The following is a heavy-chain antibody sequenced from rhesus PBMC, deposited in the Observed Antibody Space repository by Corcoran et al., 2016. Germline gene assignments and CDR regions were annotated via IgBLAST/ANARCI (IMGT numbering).Heavy chain of an antibody. CDR2: ITIGGAT. D-gene: IGHD1-44*02. CDR3: TRGGRTGRFDV. Sequence: VEQLVESGGALVQPGASLRLSCAASEFTFSIYDMHWVRQAPGKGLELVSVITIGGATYYSDSVKGRFTVSRDNAKNSLYLQMNSLRVEDTAVYYCTRGGRTGRFDVWGAGVQVTVSS. V-gene: IGHV3-132*02. CDR1: EFTFSIYD. J-gene: IGHJ5-1*01.